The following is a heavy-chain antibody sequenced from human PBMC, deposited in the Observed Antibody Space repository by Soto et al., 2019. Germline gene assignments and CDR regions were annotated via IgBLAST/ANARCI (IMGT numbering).Heavy chain of an antibody. CDR1: GGSISSGYY. D-gene: IGHD3-10*02. CDR2: IYYSGNT. V-gene: IGHV4-31*03. J-gene: IGHJ6*03. Sequence: TLSLTCSVSGGSISSGYYWTWIRQHPGKGLEWIGYIYYSGNTYYNPSLKSRVTISVDTSKNQFSLKLSSVTAADTAVYYCASTDYVAYYMDVWGQGXTVTVYS. CDR3: ASTDYVAYYMDV.